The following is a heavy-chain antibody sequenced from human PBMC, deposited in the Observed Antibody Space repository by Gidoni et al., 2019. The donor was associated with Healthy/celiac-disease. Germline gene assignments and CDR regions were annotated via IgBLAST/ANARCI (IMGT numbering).Heavy chain of an antibody. D-gene: IGHD4-17*01. CDR2: ISYDGSNK. V-gene: IGHV3-30-3*01. Sequence: QVQLVESGGGVVQPGRSLRLSCAASGFTFSSYAMHWVRQAPGKGLEWVAVISYDGSNKYYADSVKGRFTISRDNSKNTLYLQMNSLRAEDTAVYYCARDRGDLVTGNYGMDVWGQGTTVTVSS. J-gene: IGHJ6*02. CDR1: GFTFSSYA. CDR3: ARDRGDLVTGNYGMDV.